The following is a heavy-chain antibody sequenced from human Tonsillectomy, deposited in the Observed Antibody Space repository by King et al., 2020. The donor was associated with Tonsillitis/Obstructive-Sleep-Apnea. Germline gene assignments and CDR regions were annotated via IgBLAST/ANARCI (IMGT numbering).Heavy chain of an antibody. J-gene: IGHJ5*02. D-gene: IGHD2-2*02. V-gene: IGHV5-10-1*03. Sequence: VQLVESGAEVKKPGESLKISCKGSGYSFTSYWISWVRQMPGKGLEWMGRIDPTDSYNNYSPSFQGHVTISADKSISTAYLQWSSPTASDTAMYYCPRVDCSSASCYTENWFDLWGQGTLVTVSS. CDR2: IDPTDSYN. CDR1: GYSFTSYW. CDR3: PRVDCSSASCYTENWFDL.